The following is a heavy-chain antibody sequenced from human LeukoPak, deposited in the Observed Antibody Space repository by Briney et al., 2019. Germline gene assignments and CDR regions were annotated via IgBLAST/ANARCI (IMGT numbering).Heavy chain of an antibody. Sequence: ASVKVPCKASGYTFTSYAMNWVRQAPGQGLEWMGWINTNTGNPTYAQGFTGRFVFSLDTSVSTAYLQISSLKADDTAVYYCARERNDCYGSSGCVGDSYMDVWGKGTTVTVSS. CDR1: GYTFTSYA. CDR3: ARERNDCYGSSGCVGDSYMDV. D-gene: IGHD3-22*01. J-gene: IGHJ6*03. V-gene: IGHV7-4-1*02. CDR2: INTNTGNP.